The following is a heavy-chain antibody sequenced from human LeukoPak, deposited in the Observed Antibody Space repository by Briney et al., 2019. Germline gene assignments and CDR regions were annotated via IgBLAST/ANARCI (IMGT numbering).Heavy chain of an antibody. D-gene: IGHD3-10*01. J-gene: IGHJ3*02. V-gene: IGHV3-66*01. Sequence: GGSLRLSCAASRFTVSSNYMSWVRQAPGKGLEWVSVIYSGGSTYYADSVKGRFTISRDNSKNTLYLQMNSLRAEDTAVYYCARVRDGSGSYYDAFDIWGQGTMVTVSS. CDR1: RFTVSSNY. CDR2: IYSGGST. CDR3: ARVRDGSGSYYDAFDI.